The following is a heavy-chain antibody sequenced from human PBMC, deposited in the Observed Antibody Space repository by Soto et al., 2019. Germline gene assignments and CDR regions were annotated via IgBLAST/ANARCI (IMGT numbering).Heavy chain of an antibody. CDR2: INHSGST. CDR3: ARGLIVPAAKAYNWFDP. D-gene: IGHD2-2*01. V-gene: IGHV4-34*01. CDR1: GGSFSGYY. J-gene: IGHJ5*02. Sequence: SETLSLTCAVYGGSFSGYYWSWIRQPPGKGLEWIGEINHSGSTNYNPSLKSRVTISVDTSKNQFSLKLSSVTAADTAAYYCARGLIVPAAKAYNWFDPWGQGTLVTVSS.